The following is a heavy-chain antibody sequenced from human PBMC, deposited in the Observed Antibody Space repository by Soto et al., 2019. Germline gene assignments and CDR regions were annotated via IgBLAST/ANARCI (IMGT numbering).Heavy chain of an antibody. D-gene: IGHD5-18*01. V-gene: IGHV3-23*01. CDR2: ISVSGVGT. CDR1: GFTFSSFA. J-gene: IGHJ4*02. CDR3: AGHVYSSQYY. Sequence: EVQLLESGGGLVQPGGSLRLSCAASGFTFSSFALSWVRQAPGKGREWVSAISVSGVGTYYAASVKGRFTISRDNSKYTLYLQVNSLRAEDTAVYSCAGHVYSSQYYWGQGALVTVSS.